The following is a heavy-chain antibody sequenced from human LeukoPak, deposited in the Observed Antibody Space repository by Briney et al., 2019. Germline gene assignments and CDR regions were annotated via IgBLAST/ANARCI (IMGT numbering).Heavy chain of an antibody. J-gene: IGHJ4*02. V-gene: IGHV3-64D*09. Sequence: GGSLLLSCSASGFPFSSYTMHWVRPAPGKGLEYVSAISPNGGSTYYGDSVKGRFTISRDNSKKTLYLQMSSLRAEDTAVYYCVKTIAVAGNFDYWGQGTLVTVS. CDR3: VKTIAVAGNFDY. CDR2: ISPNGGST. CDR1: GFPFSSYT. D-gene: IGHD6-13*01.